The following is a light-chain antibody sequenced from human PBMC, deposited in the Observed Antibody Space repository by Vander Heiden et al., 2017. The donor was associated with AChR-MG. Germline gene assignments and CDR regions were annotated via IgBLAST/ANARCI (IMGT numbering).Light chain of an antibody. CDR1: SGSVSASYY. CDR3: VLYMGSGIWV. J-gene: IGLJ3*02. V-gene: IGLV8-61*01. CDR2: CAD. Sequence: QPVVTQEPSFSVSPGGPVTLTCGLSSGSVSASYYPSWYQQTPGQAPRTLIYCADTRSSGAPDRFSGSILGNKAALTITGAQADDESDYYCVLYMGSGIWVFGGGTQLTLL.